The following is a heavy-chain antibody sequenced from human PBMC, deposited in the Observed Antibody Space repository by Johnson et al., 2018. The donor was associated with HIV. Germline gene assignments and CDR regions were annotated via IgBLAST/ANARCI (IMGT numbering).Heavy chain of an antibody. D-gene: IGHD6-6*01. CDR3: ARGHSSSSDAFDI. V-gene: IGHV3-30*03. CDR2: IAYDGSNK. J-gene: IGHJ3*02. CDR1: GFTFSSYG. Sequence: VQLVESGGGVVQPGRSLRLSCAASGFTFSSYGMHWVRQAPGKGLEWVAVIAYDGSNKYYADSVKGRFTISRDNSKNTLYLQMNSLRAEDTAVYYCARGHSSSSDAFDIWGQGTMVTVSS.